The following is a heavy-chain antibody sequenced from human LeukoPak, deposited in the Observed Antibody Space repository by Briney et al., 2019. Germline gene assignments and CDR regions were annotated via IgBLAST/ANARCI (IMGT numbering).Heavy chain of an antibody. V-gene: IGHV4-39*01. D-gene: IGHD1-26*01. CDR1: GGSNSISNYY. CDR3: ARRTSNPVGAIDY. Sequence: SETLSLTCTVSGGSNSISNYYWGWIRQPPGRGLEWIGSISYSGTYYNPSLKSRLTISVDTSKNHFSLNLRSVTAADTAVYYCARRTSNPVGAIDYWGQGTLVTVSP. CDR2: ISYSGT. J-gene: IGHJ4*02.